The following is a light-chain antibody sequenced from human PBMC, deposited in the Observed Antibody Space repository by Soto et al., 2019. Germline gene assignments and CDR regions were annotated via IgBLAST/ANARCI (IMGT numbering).Light chain of an antibody. J-gene: IGLJ1*01. CDR1: SSDFGGYNF. Sequence: QSVLTQPASVSGSPGQSITISCTGTSSDFGGYNFVSWYQHRPGKAPKLMIYAVSNRPSGVSNRFSGSKSGNTASLTISGLQGEDEADYYCCSYTSYSPYVFGTGTKVTVL. V-gene: IGLV2-14*01. CDR2: AVS. CDR3: CSYTSYSPYV.